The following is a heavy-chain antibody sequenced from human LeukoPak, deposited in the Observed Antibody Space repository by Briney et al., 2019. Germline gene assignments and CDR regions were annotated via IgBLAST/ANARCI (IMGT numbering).Heavy chain of an antibody. D-gene: IGHD2-2*01. CDR1: GYTFTSDG. CDR2: IIAYNGNT. CDR3: ARVFQLPHPLEDWLDP. Sequence: VASLKVSSKASGYTFTSDGISGVPQAPGERLEWMAWIIAYNGNTNYDQKLQGRVTMTTDTTTSTAYMELRSRRADNAAVYCWARVFQLPHPLEDWLDPWGQGTLVTVSS. J-gene: IGHJ5*02. V-gene: IGHV1-18*01.